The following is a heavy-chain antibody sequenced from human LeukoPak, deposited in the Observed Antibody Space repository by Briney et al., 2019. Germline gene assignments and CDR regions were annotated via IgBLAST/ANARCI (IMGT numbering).Heavy chain of an antibody. Sequence: PGGSLRLSCAASGFTFSEYYMSWIRQAPGKGLGCVSYISSSGSTIYYADSVKGRFTISRDNAKNSLYLQMNSLRAEDTAVYYCARIHYYYYSGLDVWGQGTTVTVSS. V-gene: IGHV3-11*01. CDR3: ARIHYYYYSGLDV. CDR2: ISSSGSTI. CDR1: GFTFSEYY. D-gene: IGHD5-18*01. J-gene: IGHJ6*02.